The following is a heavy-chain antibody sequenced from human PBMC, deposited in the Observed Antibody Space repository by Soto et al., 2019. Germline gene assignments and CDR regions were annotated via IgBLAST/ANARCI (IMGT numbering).Heavy chain of an antibody. Sequence: GESLKISCKGSGYSFTSYWIGWVRQMPGKGLEWMGIIYPGDSDTRYSPSFQGQVTISADKSISTAYLQWSSLKASDTAMYYCARPPVYYYDSSEEGPNDAFDIWGQGTMVTVSS. CDR2: IYPGDSDT. CDR3: ARPPVYYYDSSEEGPNDAFDI. J-gene: IGHJ3*02. V-gene: IGHV5-51*01. CDR1: GYSFTSYW. D-gene: IGHD3-22*01.